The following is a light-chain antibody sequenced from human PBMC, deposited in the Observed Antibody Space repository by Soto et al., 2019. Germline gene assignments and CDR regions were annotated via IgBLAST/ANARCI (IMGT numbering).Light chain of an antibody. CDR2: AES. Sequence: DIQLTQSPSFLSASVGDRVTITCPASQGIAGSLAWYQQKPGKPPKLLIYAESTLQSGVPSRFSGSGSGTRGTLTISSLQPEDFATYYCQQVKSYPRTFGGGTKVDIK. V-gene: IGKV1-9*01. CDR1: QGIAGS. J-gene: IGKJ4*01. CDR3: QQVKSYPRT.